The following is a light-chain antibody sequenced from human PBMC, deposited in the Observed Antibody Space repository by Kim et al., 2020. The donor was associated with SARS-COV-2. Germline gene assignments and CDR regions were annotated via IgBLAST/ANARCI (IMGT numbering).Light chain of an antibody. V-gene: IGLV3-1*01. CDR1: KLGDKY. Sequence: SPGQTASITCTGDKLGDKYACWYQQKPGQSPVLVIYQDSKRPSGIPERFSGSNSGNTATLTISGTQAMDEADYYCQAWDSSTVVFGGGTQLTVL. CDR3: QAWDSSTVV. CDR2: QDS. J-gene: IGLJ2*01.